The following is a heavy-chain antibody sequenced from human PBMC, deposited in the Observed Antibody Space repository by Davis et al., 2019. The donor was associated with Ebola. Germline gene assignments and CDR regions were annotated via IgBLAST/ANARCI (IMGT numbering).Heavy chain of an antibody. CDR1: GFTFSDYY. CDR2: IYSGGST. CDR3: ASNYGSGSYYRYYYYGMDV. D-gene: IGHD3-10*01. J-gene: IGHJ6*02. V-gene: IGHV3-53*04. Sequence: GGSLRLSCAASGFTFSDYYMSWIRQAPGKGLEWVSVIYSGGSTYYADSVKGRFTISRHNSKNTLYLQMNSLRAEDTAVYYCASNYGSGSYYRYYYYGMDVWGQGTTVTVSS.